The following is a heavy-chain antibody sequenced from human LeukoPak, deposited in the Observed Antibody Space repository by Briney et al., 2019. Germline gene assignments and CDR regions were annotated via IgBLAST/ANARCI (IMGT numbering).Heavy chain of an antibody. CDR1: GFTFSSYA. J-gene: IGHJ6*02. Sequence: QAGGSLILSCAASGFTFSSYAMSWVRQAPGKGLEWVSAISGSGGSTYYADSVKGRFTISRDNSKNTLYLQMNSLRAEDTAVYYCAKDVTMVRGVINYYYGMDVWGQGTTVTVSS. D-gene: IGHD3-10*01. V-gene: IGHV3-23*01. CDR3: AKDVTMVRGVINYYYGMDV. CDR2: ISGSGGST.